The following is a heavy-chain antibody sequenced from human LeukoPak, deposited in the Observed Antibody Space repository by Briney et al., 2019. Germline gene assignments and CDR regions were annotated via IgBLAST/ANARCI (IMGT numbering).Heavy chain of an antibody. V-gene: IGHV3-49*04. CDR2: IRSKPYGWTT. J-gene: IGHJ4*02. D-gene: IGHD6-13*01. Sequence: PGGSLRLSCTASGFTFGDYVMSWVRQAPGKGLEWVGFIRSKPYGWTTEYAASVKDRFIISRDDSKTIAYLQMNSLKSEDTAVYYCTTGSATGTGSGYWGQGTLVTVSS. CDR3: TTGSATGTGSGY. CDR1: GFTFGDYV.